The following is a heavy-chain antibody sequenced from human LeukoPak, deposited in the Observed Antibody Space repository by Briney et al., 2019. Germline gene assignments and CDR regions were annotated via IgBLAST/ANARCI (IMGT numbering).Heavy chain of an antibody. D-gene: IGHD2-15*01. J-gene: IGHJ5*02. CDR2: ISAYNGNT. CDR1: GYTFTSYG. V-gene: IGHV1-18*01. CDR3: ASRYCSGGDCYSWFDP. Sequence: ASVKVSCKASGYTFTSYGISWVRQAPRQGLEWMGWISAYNGNTNYAQKLQGRVTMTTDTSTSAAYMELSSLRSEDTAVYYCASRYCSGGDCYSWFDPWGQGTLVTVSS.